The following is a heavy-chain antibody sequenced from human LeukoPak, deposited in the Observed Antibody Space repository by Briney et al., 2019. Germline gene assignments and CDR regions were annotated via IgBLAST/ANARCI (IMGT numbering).Heavy chain of an antibody. CDR1: EFTFGNLW. Sequence: GGSLRLSCAASEFTFGNLWMTWVRQAPGKGLEWVANIKEDGSEKYYVDSLKGRFTISRDNAKNSLYLQMNSLRVEDTAVYYCAREGGGYYDSSGYSQYYFDYWGQGTLVTVSS. D-gene: IGHD3-22*01. J-gene: IGHJ4*02. V-gene: IGHV3-7*01. CDR3: AREGGGYYDSSGYSQYYFDY. CDR2: IKEDGSEK.